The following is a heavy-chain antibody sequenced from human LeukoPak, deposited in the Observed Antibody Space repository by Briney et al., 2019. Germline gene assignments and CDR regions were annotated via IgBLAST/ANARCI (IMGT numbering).Heavy chain of an antibody. CDR3: ASERGDYGDYRHFDY. Sequence: SETLSLTCTVSGGSISSSSYYWGWIRQPPGKGLEWIGSIYYSGSTYYNPSLKSRVTISVDTSKNQFSLKLSSVTAADTAVYYCASERGDYGDYRHFDYWGQGTLVTVSS. J-gene: IGHJ4*02. CDR2: IYYSGST. CDR1: GGSISSSSYY. D-gene: IGHD4-17*01. V-gene: IGHV4-39*07.